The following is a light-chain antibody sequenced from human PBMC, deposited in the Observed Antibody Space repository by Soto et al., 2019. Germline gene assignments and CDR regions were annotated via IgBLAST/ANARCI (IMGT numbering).Light chain of an antibody. Sequence: QSALTQPPSASGSPGQSVTISCAGTSSDVGGYNYVSWYQKHPGKAPKLLIYEVFQRPSGVPDRFSGSKSGDTASLTVSGLQAEDEADYYCCSYAGSYTYVFGTGTKVTVL. CDR2: EVF. J-gene: IGLJ1*01. CDR3: CSYAGSYTYV. V-gene: IGLV2-8*01. CDR1: SSDVGGYNY.